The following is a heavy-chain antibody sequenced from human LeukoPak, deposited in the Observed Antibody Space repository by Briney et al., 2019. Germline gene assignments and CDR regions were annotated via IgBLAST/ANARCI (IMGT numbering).Heavy chain of an antibody. CDR2: IRSKAYGGTT. D-gene: IGHD1-26*01. CDR1: GFTFGDYA. CDR3: TRDFLYSGSH. Sequence: GGSLRLSCTASGFTFGDYAMSWFRQPPGKGLERVGFIRSKAYGGTTEYAASVKGRLTISRDDSKSIAYLQMNSLKTEDTAVYYCTRDFLYSGSHWGQGTLVTVSS. V-gene: IGHV3-49*03. J-gene: IGHJ4*02.